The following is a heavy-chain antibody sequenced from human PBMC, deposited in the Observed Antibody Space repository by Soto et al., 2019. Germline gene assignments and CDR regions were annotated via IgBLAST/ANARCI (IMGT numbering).Heavy chain of an antibody. CDR3: VRVGHDGSYFDY. CDR1: GFAFNKFG. Sequence: QVQLVESGGGVVQPGTSLRLSCEASGFAFNKFGMHWVRQAPGKGLEWVAFISYDGSYQYYADSVQGRLTITRDNANNSLSLEMNDLRAEDTAVYFCVRVGHDGSYFDYWGQGTLVTVSS. V-gene: IGHV3-30*03. CDR2: ISYDGSYQ. D-gene: IGHD3-10*01. J-gene: IGHJ4*02.